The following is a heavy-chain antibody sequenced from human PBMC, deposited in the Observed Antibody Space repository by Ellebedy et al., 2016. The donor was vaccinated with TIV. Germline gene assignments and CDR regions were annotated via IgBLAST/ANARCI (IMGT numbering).Heavy chain of an antibody. V-gene: IGHV3-30*18. CDR1: GFTFSSYG. CDR3: AKDQVGLIDY. J-gene: IGHJ4*02. CDR2: ILHDGSNK. Sequence: GGSLRLXCAASGFTFSSYGMHWVRQAPGKGLEWVAVILHDGSNKYYADSVKGRFTISRDNSKNTLYLQMNSLRAEDTAVYYCAKDQVGLIDYWGQGTLVTVSS.